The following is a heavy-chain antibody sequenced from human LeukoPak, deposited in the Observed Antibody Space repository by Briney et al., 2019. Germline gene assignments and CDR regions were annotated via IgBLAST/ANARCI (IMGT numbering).Heavy chain of an antibody. CDR1: GFTVRTNY. CDR2: ISSSSSYI. CDR3: ARDIGQTGTGAFDI. J-gene: IGHJ3*02. V-gene: IGHV3-21*01. Sequence: PGGSLRLSCAASGFTVRTNYMSWVRQAPGKGLEWVSSISSSSSYIYYADSVKGRFTISRDNAKNSLYLQMNSLRAEDTAVYYCARDIGQTGTGAFDIWGQGTMVTVSS. D-gene: IGHD1-1*01.